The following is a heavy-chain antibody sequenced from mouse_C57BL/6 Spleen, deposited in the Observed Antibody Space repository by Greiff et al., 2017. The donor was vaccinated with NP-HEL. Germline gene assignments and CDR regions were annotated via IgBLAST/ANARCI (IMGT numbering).Heavy chain of an antibody. J-gene: IGHJ3*01. CDR1: GSTFTSYW. CDR2: IHPNSGST. CDR3: ASRRYYWFAY. Sequence: VQLQQPGAELVKPGASVKLSCKASGSTFTSYWMHWVKQRPGQGLEWIGMIHPNSGSTNYNEKFKSKATLTVDKSSSTAYLQLSSLTSEDSADYDCASRRYYWFAYWGQGTLVTVSA. V-gene: IGHV1-64*01. D-gene: IGHD2-12*01.